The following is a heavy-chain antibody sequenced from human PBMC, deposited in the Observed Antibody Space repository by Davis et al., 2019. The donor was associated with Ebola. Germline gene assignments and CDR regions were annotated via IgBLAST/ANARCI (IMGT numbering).Heavy chain of an antibody. J-gene: IGHJ4*02. V-gene: IGHV3-21*01. Sequence: GESLKISCAASGFTFSSYSMNWVRQAPGKGLEWVSSISSSSSYIYYADSVKGRFTISRDNAKNSLYLQMNSLRAEDTAVYYCARDMAARPKNYFDYWGQGTLVTVSS. CDR1: GFTFSSYS. CDR3: ARDMAARPKNYFDY. CDR2: ISSSSSYI. D-gene: IGHD6-6*01.